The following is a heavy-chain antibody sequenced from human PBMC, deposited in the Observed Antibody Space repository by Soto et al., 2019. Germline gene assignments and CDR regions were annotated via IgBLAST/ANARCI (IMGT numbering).Heavy chain of an antibody. CDR1: GGPVATGGTY. J-gene: IGHJ4*02. D-gene: IGHD2-2*01. CDR3: ASGTVNTISFDF. V-gene: IGHV4-31*03. Sequence: PSETLSLTCPVSGGPVATGGTYWSWARLLPGKGLQWVGYIYYTGAAYYNPALQSRVTISLDTSENQFSLKLTSVTAADTAVYYCASGTVNTISFDFWGQGRKVTVSS. CDR2: IYYTGAA.